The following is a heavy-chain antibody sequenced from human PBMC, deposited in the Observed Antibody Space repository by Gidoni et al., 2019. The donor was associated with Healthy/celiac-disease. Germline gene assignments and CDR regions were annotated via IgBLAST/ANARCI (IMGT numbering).Heavy chain of an antibody. CDR1: GGTFSRDA. CDR2: IILIVGTA. D-gene: IGHD6-25*01. J-gene: IGHJ4*02. V-gene: IGHV1-69*01. CDR3: ARRYGYKYYFDY. Sequence: QVQRVPSGAEVNKPWSSVIVSCKASGGTFSRDAISWVRQAPGQGLEWVGGIILIVGTAYNPPKYQGRVTITADDTTRTAYMKLSSLSSEDTAVYYCARRYGYKYYFDYWGQGTLVTVSS.